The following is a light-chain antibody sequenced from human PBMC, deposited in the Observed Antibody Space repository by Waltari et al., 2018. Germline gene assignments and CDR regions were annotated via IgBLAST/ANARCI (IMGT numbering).Light chain of an antibody. CDR3: ALWDDSLNAWI. CDR1: TSTLGRNP. V-gene: IGLV1-44*01. CDR2: RYD. J-gene: IGLJ3*02. Sequence: QSVLTQPPSASRTPGQGATTSCSGGTSTLGRNPVTWYQDPPGTAPKLTVYRYDQRPSGVPDRFSGSRSGTSGYLAISGLQSEDEADYYCALWDDSLNAWIFGGGTRLTVL.